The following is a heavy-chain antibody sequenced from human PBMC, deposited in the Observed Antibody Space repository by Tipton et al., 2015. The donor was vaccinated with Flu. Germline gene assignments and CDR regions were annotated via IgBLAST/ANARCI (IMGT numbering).Heavy chain of an antibody. CDR3: ARDPSLGMPDYLDF. V-gene: IGHV4-61*01. J-gene: IGHJ4*02. CDR2: IYNSEYT. CDR1: GGSVGSPYC. D-gene: IGHD2-2*01. Sequence: LRLSCSASGGSVGSPYCWGWVRRPPGKGLEWIGYIYNSEYTKYNPSLKSRVTISVDTSKKQFSLQLRSVTAADTAVYYCARDPSLGMPDYLDFWGQGTLVTVSS.